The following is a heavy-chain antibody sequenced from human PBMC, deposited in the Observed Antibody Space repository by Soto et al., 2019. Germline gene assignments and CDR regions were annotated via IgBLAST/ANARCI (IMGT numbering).Heavy chain of an antibody. CDR2: IMPVFPTP. J-gene: IGHJ6*01. CDR3: ARDKDRQQLGGNYYYIMDV. V-gene: IGHV1-69*12. D-gene: IGHD3-3*02. Sequence: QVQLVQSGAEVKKPGSSVKVSCKTSGGTFRTSAISWVRQAPGQGLEWMGGIMPVFPTPDYAQKFQGRVTITADEPTSTAYTELSSLRSEDTAVYYCARDKDRQQLGGNYYYIMDVWGQGTTVTVSS. CDR1: GGTFRTSA.